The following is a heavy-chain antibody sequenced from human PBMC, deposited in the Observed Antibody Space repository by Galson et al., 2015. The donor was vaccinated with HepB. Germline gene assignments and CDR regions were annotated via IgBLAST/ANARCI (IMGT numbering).Heavy chain of an antibody. J-gene: IGHJ4*02. CDR1: GFTFSGSA. D-gene: IGHD3-22*01. Sequence: SLRLSCAASGFTFSGSAMHWVRQASGKGLEWVGRIRSKANSYATAYAASVKGRFTISRDDSKNTAYLQMNSLKTEDTAVYYCTRHRFYDRTVDYWGQGTLVTVSS. CDR2: IRSKANSYAT. CDR3: TRHRFYDRTVDY. V-gene: IGHV3-73*01.